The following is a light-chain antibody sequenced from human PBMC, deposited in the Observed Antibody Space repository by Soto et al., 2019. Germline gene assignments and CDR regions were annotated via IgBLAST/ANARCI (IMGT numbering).Light chain of an antibody. CDR1: QSVSGDY. V-gene: IGKV3D-20*02. CDR2: GAS. CDR3: QQRSRWLT. J-gene: IGKJ4*01. Sequence: EIVLTQSPGTLSLSPGEGATLSCRASQSVSGDYLAWYQSKPGQAPRLLIHGASNRATGIPDRFSGSGSGTDFTLTIGRLEPEDFAVYFCQQRSRWLTFGGGTKVEIK.